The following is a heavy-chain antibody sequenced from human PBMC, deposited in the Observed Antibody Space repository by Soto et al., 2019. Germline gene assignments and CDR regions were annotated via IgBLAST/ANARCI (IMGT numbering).Heavy chain of an antibody. Sequence: QVQLVQSGAEVKKPGSSVKVSCRASGGTFSSYAVSWVRQAPGQGREWMGVIIPLLGSPKYAQKFQGRVTITADDSATTAYMELTGLRSDDTAVYYCARESSSPNYYYYGMDVWGQGTTVTVSS. CDR3: ARESSSPNYYYYGMDV. V-gene: IGHV1-69*01. J-gene: IGHJ6*02. CDR2: IIPLLGSP. CDR1: GGTFSSYA. D-gene: IGHD2-2*01.